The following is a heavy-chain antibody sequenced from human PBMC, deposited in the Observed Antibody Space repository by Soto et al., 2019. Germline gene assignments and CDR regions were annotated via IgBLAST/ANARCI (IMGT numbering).Heavy chain of an antibody. J-gene: IGHJ6*02. CDR2: IKSKTDGGTT. V-gene: IGHV3-15*01. D-gene: IGHD2-15*01. CDR3: TSVVVVAALGDV. CDR1: GCTFISGW. Sequence: WGSLTLSCGASGCTFISGWMSWFRQAPGKGLEWVGRIKSKTDGGTTDYAAPVKGRFTISRDDSKNTLYLQMNSLKTEDTAVYSCTSVVVVAALGDVWGQGTTATVPS.